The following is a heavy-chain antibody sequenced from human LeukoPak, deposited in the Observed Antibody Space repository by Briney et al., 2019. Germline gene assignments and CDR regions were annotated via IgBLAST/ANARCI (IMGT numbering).Heavy chain of an antibody. CDR3: AKGAGPPWFDP. V-gene: IGHV4-61*02. D-gene: IGHD6-19*01. Sequence: RPSETLSLTCTVSGDSISSGAYDWGWIRQPAGKGLEWIVRISTDGSTNYNPSLNSRVTMSVDASNNHFSLKLNSVTAADTAVYYCAKGAGPPWFDPWGQGTLVTVSS. CDR2: ISTDGST. CDR1: GDSISSGAYD. J-gene: IGHJ5*02.